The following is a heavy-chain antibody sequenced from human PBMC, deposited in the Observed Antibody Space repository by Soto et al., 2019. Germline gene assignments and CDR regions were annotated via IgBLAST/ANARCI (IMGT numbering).Heavy chain of an antibody. Sequence: ESGGGVVQPGRSLRLSCAASGFTFSSYAMHWVRQAPGKGLEWVAVISYDGSNKYYADSVKGRFTISRDNSKNTLYLQMNSLRAEDTAVYYCARDPFGGSYPIDYWGQGTLVTVSS. CDR3: ARDPFGGSYPIDY. CDR1: GFTFSSYA. D-gene: IGHD1-26*01. CDR2: ISYDGSNK. V-gene: IGHV3-30-3*01. J-gene: IGHJ4*02.